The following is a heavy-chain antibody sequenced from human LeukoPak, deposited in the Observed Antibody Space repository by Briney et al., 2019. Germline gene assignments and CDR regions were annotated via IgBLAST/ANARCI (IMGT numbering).Heavy chain of an antibody. V-gene: IGHV4-38-2*02. CDR1: GYSISSGYY. Sequence: SETLSLTCTVSGYSISSGYYWGWIRQPPGKGLEWIGSIYHSGSTYYNPSLKSRVTISVDTSKNQFSLKLSSVTAADTAVSYCARGLGGPGYYYYYMDVWGKGTTVTVSS. CDR2: IYHSGST. J-gene: IGHJ6*03. D-gene: IGHD3-16*01. CDR3: ARGLGGPGYYYYYMDV.